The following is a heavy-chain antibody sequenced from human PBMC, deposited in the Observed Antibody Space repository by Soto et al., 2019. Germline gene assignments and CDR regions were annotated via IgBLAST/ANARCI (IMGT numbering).Heavy chain of an antibody. CDR2: IDSSGST. CDR3: VREGYSSRSNPIDY. D-gene: IGHD6-13*01. CDR1: GVSISFYY. J-gene: IGHJ4*02. V-gene: IGHV4-59*01. Sequence: SETLSLTCTVSGVSISFYYWSWIRQPPGKGLEWIAYIDSSGSTKYNPSLKSRVTISLDTSRNQLSLKLNSVTAADTAVYYCVREGYSSRSNPIDYWGQGTQVTVSS.